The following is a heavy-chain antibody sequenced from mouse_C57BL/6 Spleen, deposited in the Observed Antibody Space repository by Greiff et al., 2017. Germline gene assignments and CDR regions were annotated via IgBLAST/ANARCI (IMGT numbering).Heavy chain of an antibody. V-gene: IGHV1-64*01. CDR3: ARTTVVDGYAMDY. J-gene: IGHJ4*01. Sequence: QVQLQQPGAELVKPGASVKLSCKASGYTFTSYWMHWVKQRPGQGLEWIGMIHPNSGSTNYNEKFKSKATLTVDKSSSTAYMQLRSLTSEYSAVYYCARTTVVDGYAMDYWGQGTSVTVSS. D-gene: IGHD1-1*01. CDR1: GYTFTSYW. CDR2: IHPNSGST.